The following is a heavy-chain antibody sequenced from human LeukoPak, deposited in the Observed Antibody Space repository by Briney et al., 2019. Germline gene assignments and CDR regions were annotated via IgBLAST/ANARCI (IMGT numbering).Heavy chain of an antibody. CDR1: GGSISSSSYY. Sequence: SETLSLTCTVSGGSISSSSYYWGWIRQPPGKGLEWIGSICYSGSTYYNPSLKSRVTISVDTSKNQFSLKLSSVTAADTAVYYCARHLRSGWTPFDYWGQGTLVTVSS. J-gene: IGHJ4*02. V-gene: IGHV4-39*01. CDR2: ICYSGST. D-gene: IGHD6-19*01. CDR3: ARHLRSGWTPFDY.